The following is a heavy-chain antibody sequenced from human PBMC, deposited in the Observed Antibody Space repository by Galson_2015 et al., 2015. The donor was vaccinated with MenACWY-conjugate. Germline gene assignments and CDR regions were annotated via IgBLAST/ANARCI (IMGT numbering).Heavy chain of an antibody. CDR2: ISGSGGRT. CDR3: AKDRLADAGTIDY. CDR1: GFTFSSYA. D-gene: IGHD1-7*01. Sequence: SLRLSCAASGFTFSSYAMSWVRQAPGKGLAWVSAISGSGGRTYYADSVKGRFTISRDNSKNTLYLQMNSLRAEDTAVYYCAKDRLADAGTIDYWGQGTLVTVSS. V-gene: IGHV3-23*01. J-gene: IGHJ4*02.